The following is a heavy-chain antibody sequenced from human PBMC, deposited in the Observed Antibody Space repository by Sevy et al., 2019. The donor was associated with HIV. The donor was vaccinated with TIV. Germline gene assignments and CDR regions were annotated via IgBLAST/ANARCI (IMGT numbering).Heavy chain of an antibody. CDR3: ARSPGFLFDF. CDR2: LYSGGST. V-gene: IGHV3-53*01. Sequence: GGSLRLSCAASGFTVSSTYMSWVRQAPGKGLEWVSALYSGGSTYYADSLKSRFTISRDNSKNTLYLQMNSLRAEDTAVYFCARSPGFLFDFWGQGTLVTVSS. CDR1: GFTVSSTY. D-gene: IGHD3-10*01. J-gene: IGHJ4*02.